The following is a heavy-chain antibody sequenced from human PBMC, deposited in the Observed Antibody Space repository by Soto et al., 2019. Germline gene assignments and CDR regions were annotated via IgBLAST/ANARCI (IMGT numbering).Heavy chain of an antibody. D-gene: IGHD3-22*01. CDR2: IYYSGST. V-gene: IGHV4-59*01. J-gene: IGHJ3*02. CDR1: GGSISSYY. Sequence: QVQLQESGPGLVKPSETLSLTCTVSGGSISSYYWSWIRQPPGKGLEWIGYIYYSGSTNYNPSLKSRVTISVDTSKNKFSLKLSAVTAADTAVYYCARVCRDMIVAQNDAFDIWGQGTMVTVSS. CDR3: ARVCRDMIVAQNDAFDI.